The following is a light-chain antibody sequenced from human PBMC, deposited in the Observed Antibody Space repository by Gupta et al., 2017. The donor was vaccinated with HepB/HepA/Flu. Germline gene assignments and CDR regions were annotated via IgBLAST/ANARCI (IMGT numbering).Light chain of an antibody. J-gene: IGKJ1*01. CDR1: QSVSSSY. CDR3: QQYGSSLWT. CDR2: GAS. Sequence: EIVLTQSPGTLSLSPGERATLSCSASQSVSSSYLAWYQQKPGQAPSLLIYGASSRATGIPDRFSGSGSGTXFTLTIXRLEPEDFAVYYCQQYGSSLWTFGXGTKVEIK. V-gene: IGKV3-20*01.